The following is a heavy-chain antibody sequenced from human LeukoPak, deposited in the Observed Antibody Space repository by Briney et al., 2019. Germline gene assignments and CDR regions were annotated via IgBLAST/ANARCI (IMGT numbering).Heavy chain of an antibody. CDR2: ISYDGHTK. CDR3: AKASGYGSYDHFAF. J-gene: IGHJ4*02. V-gene: IGHV3-30*18. D-gene: IGHD3-10*01. Sequence: GSSLRLSCSVSGVSFSNFGMHWVRQAPGKGLEWVAGISYDGHTKNYVESVKGRFNVPRDSSQNTLYLQMNSLTPQDTAVYSCAKASGYGSYDHFAFWAQGTLVTV. CDR1: GVSFSNFG.